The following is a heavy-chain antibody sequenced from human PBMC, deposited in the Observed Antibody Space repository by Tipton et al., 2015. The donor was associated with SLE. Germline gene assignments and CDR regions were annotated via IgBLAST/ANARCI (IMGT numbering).Heavy chain of an antibody. D-gene: IGHD6-19*01. Sequence: TLSLTCTVSGGSISSSSYYWDWIRQPPGKGLEWIGSMYYSGSTYYNPSLKSRVTISIDTSKNQFSLSLSSMNAADAAVYYCARHEQWPRFGYWGQGTLVTVSS. J-gene: IGHJ4*02. CDR1: GGSISSSSYY. V-gene: IGHV4-39*07. CDR3: ARHEQWPRFGY. CDR2: MYYSGST.